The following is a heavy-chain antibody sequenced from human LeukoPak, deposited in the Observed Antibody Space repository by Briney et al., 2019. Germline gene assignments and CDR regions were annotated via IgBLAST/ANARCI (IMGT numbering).Heavy chain of an antibody. CDR3: ARRQYYYDSSGGQFYFDY. CDR1: RYTFSSYG. J-gene: IGHJ4*02. D-gene: IGHD3-22*01. V-gene: IGHV1-18*01. CDR2: ISVYNDNT. Sequence: ASVKVSCKASRYTFSSYGITWVRQAPGQELVWMGWISVYNDNTNYQQKLQGRVTMTTDTSTNTAYMELRSLRSAETAVYYCARRQYYYDSSGGQFYFDYWGPGTLVTVSS.